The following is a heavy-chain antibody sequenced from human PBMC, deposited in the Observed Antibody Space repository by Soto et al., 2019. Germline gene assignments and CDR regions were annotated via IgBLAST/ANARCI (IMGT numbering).Heavy chain of an antibody. J-gene: IGHJ6*02. D-gene: IGHD3-10*01. CDR1: GYSISSGYY. Sequence: SESLSLTCAVSGYSISSGYYWGWIRQPPGKGLEWIGSIYHSGSTYYNPSRKSRVTISVDTSKNQFSLKLSSVTAADTAVYYCAGGITMVRGVIIGYYYYGMDVWGQGTTVTVSS. V-gene: IGHV4-38-2*01. CDR2: IYHSGST. CDR3: AGGITMVRGVIIGYYYYGMDV.